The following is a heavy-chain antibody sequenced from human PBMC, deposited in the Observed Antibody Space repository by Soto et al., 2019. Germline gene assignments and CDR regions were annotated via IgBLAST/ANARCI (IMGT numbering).Heavy chain of an antibody. Sequence: SVKVSCKASGGTFSGYAISWVRQAPGQGLEWMGEIIPMFGTSNYAQKFQGRVTITADESASTAYMELSSLRSEDTAVYYCARGSCSSTSCYKEYYFDLWGQGTLVTVSS. CDR1: GGTFSGYA. D-gene: IGHD2-2*02. CDR3: ARGSCSSTSCYKEYYFDL. CDR2: IIPMFGTS. J-gene: IGHJ4*02. V-gene: IGHV1-69*13.